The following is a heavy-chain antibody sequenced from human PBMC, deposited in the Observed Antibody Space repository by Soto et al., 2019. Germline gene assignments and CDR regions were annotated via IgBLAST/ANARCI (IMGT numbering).Heavy chain of an antibody. V-gene: IGHV3-11*05. Sequence: QVQLVESGGGLVKPGGSLRLSCAASGFTFSDYYMSWIRQAPGKGLEWVSYISSSSSYTNYADSVKGRFTISRDNAKNSLYLQMNSLRAEDTAVYYCGGRNYYDSSGYYTAAEVYGGQGTLVTVSS. CDR3: GGRNYYDSSGYYTAAEVY. J-gene: IGHJ4*02. CDR1: GFTFSDYY. CDR2: ISSSSSYT. D-gene: IGHD3-22*01.